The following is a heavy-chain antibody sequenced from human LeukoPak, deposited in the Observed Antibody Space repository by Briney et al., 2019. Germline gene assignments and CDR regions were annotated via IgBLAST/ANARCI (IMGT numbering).Heavy chain of an antibody. D-gene: IGHD5-24*01. CDR2: IYHSGAT. CDR3: ARVNGDAHNKSDY. V-gene: IGHV4-38-2*02. J-gene: IGHJ4*02. Sequence: SETLSLTCSVSGYSISRGNFRGWIRQPPGKGLEWIGTIYHSGATYYNPSLKSRVTISLDTSKNQFSLKLTSVTAADTAVYYCARVNGDAHNKSDYWGQGTLVTVSS. CDR1: GYSISRGNF.